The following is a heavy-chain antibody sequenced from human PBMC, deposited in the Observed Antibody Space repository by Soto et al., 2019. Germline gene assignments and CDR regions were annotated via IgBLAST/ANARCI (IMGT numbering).Heavy chain of an antibody. CDR3: ARAPGRYSNNWYAH. D-gene: IGHD6-13*01. V-gene: IGHV3-74*01. J-gene: IGHJ5*02. CDR2: INNDGSST. CDR1: GFTFSSYW. Sequence: EVQLVESGGGLIQPGGSLRLSCAASGFTFSSYWMHWVRQAPGKGLVWVSCINNDGSSTNYADSVKGRFTISRDNAKNTVYLLMNSLTAEDTAVFYCARAPGRYSNNWYAHWGQGTLVTVSS.